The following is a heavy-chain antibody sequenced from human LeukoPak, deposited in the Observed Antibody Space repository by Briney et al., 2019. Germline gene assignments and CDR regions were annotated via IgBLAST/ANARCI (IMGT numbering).Heavy chain of an antibody. CDR2: ISYDVTNK. CDR1: GLTFSSNA. J-gene: IGHJ4*02. D-gene: IGHD3-10*01. Sequence: GGSLRLSCTASGLTFSSNAMHWVRQAPGKGLEWVAVISYDVTNKFYADSVKGRFTISRDNSKNTLYLQMNSLRAEDTAVYYCAKSQGITMVRGVIVDYWGQGTLVTVSS. CDR3: AKSQGITMVRGVIVDY. V-gene: IGHV3-30*04.